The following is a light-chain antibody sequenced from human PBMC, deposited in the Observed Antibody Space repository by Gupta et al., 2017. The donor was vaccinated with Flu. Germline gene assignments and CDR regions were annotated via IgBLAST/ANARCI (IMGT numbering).Light chain of an antibody. CDR2: GAS. V-gene: IGKV3-15*01. CDR3: QQYNDWTLYT. J-gene: IGKJ2*01. CDR1: QSVSSK. Sequence: GTLSVSPGERATLSCRASQSVSSKLAWYQQKPGQAPRLLIYGASTKATGIPARFSGSGSGTEFTLTISSLQSEDFAVYYCQQYNDWTLYTFGQGTKLEIK.